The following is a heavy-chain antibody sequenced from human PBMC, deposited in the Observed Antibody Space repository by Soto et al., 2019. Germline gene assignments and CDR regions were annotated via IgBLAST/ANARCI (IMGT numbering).Heavy chain of an antibody. J-gene: IGHJ6*03. Sequence: ASVNVSCKASGYTFTSYDINWVRQATGQGLEWMGWMNPNSGNTGYAQKFQGRVTMTRNTSISTAYMELSSLRSEDTAVYYCARGGLRYFDWHPPAPRYYYYYMDVWGKGTTVTVSS. CDR1: GYTFTSYD. CDR3: ARGGLRYFDWHPPAPRYYYYYMDV. D-gene: IGHD3-9*01. V-gene: IGHV1-8*01. CDR2: MNPNSGNT.